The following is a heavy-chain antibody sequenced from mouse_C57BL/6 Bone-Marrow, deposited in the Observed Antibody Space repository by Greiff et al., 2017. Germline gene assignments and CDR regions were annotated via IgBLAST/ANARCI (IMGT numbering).Heavy chain of an antibody. CDR1: GYTFTSYW. J-gene: IGHJ2*01. CDR2: IDPTSGGT. CDR3: ASLYYSSYEFDY. Sequence: QVQLQQPGAVLVKPGASVKLSCKASGYTFTSYWMHWVKQRPGRGLEWIGRIDPTSGGTKYNEKFKSKAILTVDTPSSTAYMQLSSLTSEDSAVFYCASLYYSSYEFDYWGQGTTLTVSS. D-gene: IGHD2-5*01. V-gene: IGHV1-72*01.